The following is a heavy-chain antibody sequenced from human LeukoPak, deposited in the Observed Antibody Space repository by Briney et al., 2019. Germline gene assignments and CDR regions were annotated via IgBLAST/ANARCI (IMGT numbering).Heavy chain of an antibody. CDR3: ARRKASHFDY. CDR2: IYYSGST. CDR1: GGSISSYY. J-gene: IGHJ4*02. V-gene: IGHV4-59*08. Sequence: PSETLSLTCTVSGGSISSYYWSWFRQPPGKGLEWIGYIYYSGSTNYNPSLKSRVTMSVDTSKNQFSLKLSSVTAADTAVYYCARRKASHFDYWGQGTLVAVSS.